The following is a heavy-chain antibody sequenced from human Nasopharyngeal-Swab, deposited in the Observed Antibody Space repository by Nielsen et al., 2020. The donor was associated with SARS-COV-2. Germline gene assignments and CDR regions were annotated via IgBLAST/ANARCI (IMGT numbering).Heavy chain of an antibody. CDR1: RFTFSNYA. V-gene: IGHV3-23*03. J-gene: IGHJ4*02. D-gene: IGHD2/OR15-2a*01. Sequence: GGSLRLSCAASRFTFSNYAMSWVRQAPGGGLEWVSVLYRDLSTSYVDSVKGRFTISRDNSRNTLYLEMNNLRAEDTAVYYCAKDLRGPYFFWGQGTLVTASS. CDR2: LYRDLST. CDR3: AKDLRGPYFF.